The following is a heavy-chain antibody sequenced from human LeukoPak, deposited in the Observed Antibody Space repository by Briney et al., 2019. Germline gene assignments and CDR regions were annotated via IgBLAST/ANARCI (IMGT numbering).Heavy chain of an antibody. CDR1: GGSISSGGYY. Sequence: PSETLSLTYTVSGGSISSGGYYWSWIRQHPGKGLVWIGYIYYSGSTYYNPSLKSRVTISVDMTKNQFPLKLSSVTAADTAVYYCARETAFYGPGGGDWFDPWGQGTLVTVSS. V-gene: IGHV4-31*03. CDR3: ARETAFYGPGGGDWFDP. CDR2: IYYSGST. D-gene: IGHD3-10*01. J-gene: IGHJ5*02.